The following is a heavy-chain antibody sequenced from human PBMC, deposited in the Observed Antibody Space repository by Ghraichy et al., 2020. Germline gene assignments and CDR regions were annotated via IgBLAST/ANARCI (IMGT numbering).Heavy chain of an antibody. D-gene: IGHD1-1*01. Sequence: SETLSLTCTVSGGSISNYYWSWIRQPPGKGLEWIAYIYYSGSTNYNPFLKSRVTISVDTSTNQFSLKLSSVTAADTAVYYCARQGFAGGQKLADVWGQGTTVTVSS. CDR2: IYYSGST. CDR1: GGSISNYY. CDR3: ARQGFAGGQKLADV. V-gene: IGHV4-59*08. J-gene: IGHJ6*02.